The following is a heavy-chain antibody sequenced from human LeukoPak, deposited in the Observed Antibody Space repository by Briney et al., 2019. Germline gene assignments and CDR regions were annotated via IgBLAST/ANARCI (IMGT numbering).Heavy chain of an antibody. J-gene: IGHJ4*02. CDR3: ARAWQDIVVVPAAIGY. CDR2: ISSSSSYI. D-gene: IGHD2-2*01. CDR1: GFAFSSYS. Sequence: GGSLRLSCAASGFAFSSYSMNWVRQAPGKGLEWVSSISSSSSYIYYADSVKGRFTISRDNAKNSLCLQMNSLRAEDTAVYYCARAWQDIVVVPAAIGYWGQGTLATVSS. V-gene: IGHV3-21*01.